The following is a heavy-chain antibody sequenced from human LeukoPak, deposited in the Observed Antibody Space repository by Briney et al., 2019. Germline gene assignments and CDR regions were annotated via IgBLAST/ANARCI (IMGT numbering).Heavy chain of an antibody. J-gene: IGHJ4*02. CDR3: ARGMAMVPYMDAGLDY. Sequence: GGSLRLSCAASGYTFSSYSMNWVRQAPGKGLEWVSSISSSSSYIYYADSVKGRFTISRDNAKNSLYLQMNSLRAEDTAVYYCARGMAMVPYMDAGLDYWGQGTLVTVSS. CDR2: ISSSSSYI. CDR1: GYTFSSYS. D-gene: IGHD3-10*01. V-gene: IGHV3-21*01.